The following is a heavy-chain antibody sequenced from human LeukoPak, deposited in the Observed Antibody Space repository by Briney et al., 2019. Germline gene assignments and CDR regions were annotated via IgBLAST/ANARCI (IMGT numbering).Heavy chain of an antibody. CDR1: GFTFSSYG. J-gene: IGHJ4*02. Sequence: PGRSLRLSCAASGFTFSSYGMHWVRQAPGKGLEWVAVIWYDGSNKYYADSVKGRFTISRDNSKNTLYLQMYSLRAEDTAVYYCAKDSMVYCSSTSCYGVNFDYWGQGTLVTVSS. V-gene: IGHV3-33*06. D-gene: IGHD2-2*01. CDR3: AKDSMVYCSSTSCYGVNFDY. CDR2: IWYDGSNK.